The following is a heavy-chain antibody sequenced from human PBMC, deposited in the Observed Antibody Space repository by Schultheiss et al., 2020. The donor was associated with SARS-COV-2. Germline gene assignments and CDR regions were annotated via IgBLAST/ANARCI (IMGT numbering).Heavy chain of an antibody. J-gene: IGHJ6*02. V-gene: IGHV4-34*11. CDR3: ARDVLLWFGELRKNHYGMDV. CDR1: GGSFSAYY. CDR2: IYYSGST. D-gene: IGHD3-10*01. Sequence: SETLSLTCAVYGGSFSAYYWSWIRQPPGKGLEWIGSIYYSGSTNYNPSLRGRVTISIDTSKNQFSLKLSSVTAADTAVYYCARDVLLWFGELRKNHYGMDVWGQGTTVTVSS.